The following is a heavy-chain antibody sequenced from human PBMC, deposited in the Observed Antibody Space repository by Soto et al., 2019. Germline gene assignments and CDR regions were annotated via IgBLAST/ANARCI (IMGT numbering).Heavy chain of an antibody. CDR3: ARETTVTSSFFFCGLDV. Sequence: QVQLHESGPGLVKPSQTLSLTCTVSGGSISDDDYYWNWIRQSPGKGLEWIGHIYYNGNTYYNPSLKSRPLMSLVTSQNQISLHLTSVIAAASAVDVCARETTVTSSFFFCGLDVWGPGTTVTVSS. D-gene: IGHD4-17*01. CDR1: GGSISDDDYY. V-gene: IGHV4-30-4*01. CDR2: IYYNGNT. J-gene: IGHJ6*02.